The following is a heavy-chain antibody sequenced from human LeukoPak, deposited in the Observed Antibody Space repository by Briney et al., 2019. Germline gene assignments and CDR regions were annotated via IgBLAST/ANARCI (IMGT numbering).Heavy chain of an antibody. Sequence: GASVKVSCKTSGFTFSASAVQWVRQARGQSLEWMGWIIVGSGETSYAQTLQDRITNNKEMSTSTVYMDLTSLRPGDTAVYYCAAESYSDGCCWFDPWGQGTLVSASS. J-gene: IGHJ5*02. D-gene: IGHD6-25*01. CDR3: AAESYSDGCCWFDP. V-gene: IGHV1-58*01. CDR2: IIVGSGET. CDR1: GFTFSASA.